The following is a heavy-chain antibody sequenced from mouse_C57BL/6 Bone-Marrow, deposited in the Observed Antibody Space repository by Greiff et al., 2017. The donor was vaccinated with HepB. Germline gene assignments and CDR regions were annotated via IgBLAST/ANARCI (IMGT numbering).Heavy chain of an antibody. CDR3: AREGGYGNSWYFDV. CDR2: IYPGDGDT. CDR1: GYAFSSYW. D-gene: IGHD2-10*02. V-gene: IGHV1-80*01. J-gene: IGHJ1*03. Sequence: VQLQQSGAELVKPGASVKISCKASGYAFSSYWMNWVKQRPGKGLEWIGQIYPGDGDTNYNGKFKGKATLTADKSSSTAYMQLSSLTSEDSAVYFCAREGGYGNSWYFDVWGTGTTVTVSS.